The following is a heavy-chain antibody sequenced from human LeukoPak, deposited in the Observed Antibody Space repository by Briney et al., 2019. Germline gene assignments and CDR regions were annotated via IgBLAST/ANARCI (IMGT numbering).Heavy chain of an antibody. CDR1: RFTFSSYA. V-gene: IGHV3-23*01. J-gene: IGHJ4*02. D-gene: IGHD6-19*01. CDR2: ISGSGTTL. Sequence: GGSLRLSCAASRFTFSSYAMSWVRQAPGKGLEWVSAISGSGTTLYYADSVKGRFTISRDNSKSTLYPQMNSLRAEDTAVYYCASKPLYSSGRYNDYWGQGTLVTVSS. CDR3: ASKPLYSSGRYNDY.